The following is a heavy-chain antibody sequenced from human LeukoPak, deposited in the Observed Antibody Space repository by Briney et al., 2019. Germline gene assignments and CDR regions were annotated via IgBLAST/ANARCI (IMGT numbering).Heavy chain of an antibody. Sequence: SETLSLTCTGSGGSISSYYWSWIRQPPGKGLEWIGYIYYSGSTNYNPSLKSRVTISVDTSKNQFSLKLSSVTAADTAVYYCARHVWGIAVAGTSDWFDPWGQGTLVTVSS. CDR2: IYYSGST. V-gene: IGHV4-59*08. CDR1: GGSISSYY. D-gene: IGHD6-19*01. CDR3: ARHVWGIAVAGTSDWFDP. J-gene: IGHJ5*02.